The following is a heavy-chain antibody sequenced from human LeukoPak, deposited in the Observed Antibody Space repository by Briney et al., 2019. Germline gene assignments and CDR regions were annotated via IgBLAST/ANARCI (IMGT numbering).Heavy chain of an antibody. V-gene: IGHV1-2*02. D-gene: IGHD2-21*02. J-gene: IGHJ3*02. CDR2: INPNSGGT. CDR3: ARDIVVVTAISDAFDI. Sequence: GASVKVSCKASGYTLTGYYMHWVRQAPGQGLEWMGWINPNSGGTNYAQKFQGRVTMTRDTSISTAYMELSRLRSDDTAVYYCARDIVVVTAISDAFDIWGQGTMVTVSS. CDR1: GYTLTGYY.